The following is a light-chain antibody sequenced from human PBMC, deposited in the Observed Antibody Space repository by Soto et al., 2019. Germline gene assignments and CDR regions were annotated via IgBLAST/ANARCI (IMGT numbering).Light chain of an antibody. J-gene: IGKJ1*01. V-gene: IGKV3-20*01. Sequence: IVLTQSPGTLSLSPGQRAPLSCRGSQSVTSRYLAWYQQKPGQAPRLLIFGASIRDTGIPDRFCGSGSGTDFTLTISRLESEDFAVYYCQQYGSSTGTFGQGTKVDIK. CDR2: GAS. CDR1: QSVTSRY. CDR3: QQYGSSTGT.